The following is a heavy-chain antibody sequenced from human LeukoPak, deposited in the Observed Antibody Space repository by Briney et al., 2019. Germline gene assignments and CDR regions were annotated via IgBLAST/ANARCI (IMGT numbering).Heavy chain of an antibody. CDR3: ASQTTRRLPIAVADYFDY. J-gene: IGHJ4*02. D-gene: IGHD6-19*01. CDR1: GFTFSSYS. V-gene: IGHV3-21*01. Sequence: GGSLRPSCGVSGFTFSSYSMNWVRQAPGKGLEWVSFISTSSSYIYYADSVKGRFTISRDNARNSLYLQMNSLRPEDTAVYYCASQTTRRLPIAVADYFDYWGQGTLVTVSS. CDR2: ISTSSSYI.